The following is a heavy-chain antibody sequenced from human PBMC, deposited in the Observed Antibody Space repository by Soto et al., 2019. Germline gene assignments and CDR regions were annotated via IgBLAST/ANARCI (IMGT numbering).Heavy chain of an antibody. CDR2: ISSSSSYI. Sequence: GGSLRLSCAASGFTFSSYSMNWVRQAPGKGLEWVSSISSSSSYIYYADSVKGRFTISRDNAKNSLYLQMNSLTAADTAVYYCATLPPRIVVVVLPIPSWGQGTLVTVSS. CDR3: ATLPPRIVVVVLPIPS. J-gene: IGHJ4*02. CDR1: GFTFSSYS. V-gene: IGHV3-21*04. D-gene: IGHD2-15*01.